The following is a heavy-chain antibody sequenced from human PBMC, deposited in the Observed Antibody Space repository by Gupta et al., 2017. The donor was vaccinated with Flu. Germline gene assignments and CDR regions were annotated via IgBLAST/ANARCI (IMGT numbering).Heavy chain of an antibody. J-gene: IGHJ6*02. V-gene: IGHV4-31*02. D-gene: IGHD3-3*01. Sequence: IRQHPGKGLEWIGYIYDSGSTYYNTSLKSRVTISVDTSKNQFSLKLSSVTAADTAVYYCARDSRMTIFGVVSHYYYYGMDVWGQGITVTVSS. CDR2: IYDSGST. CDR3: ARDSRMTIFGVVSHYYYYGMDV.